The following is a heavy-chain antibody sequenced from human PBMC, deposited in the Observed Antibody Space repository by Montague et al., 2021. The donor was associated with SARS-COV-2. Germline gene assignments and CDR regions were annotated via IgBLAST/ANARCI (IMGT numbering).Heavy chain of an antibody. D-gene: IGHD3-10*01. CDR1: GDSISYGGYF. CDR2: VDKSGST. Sequence: SLSLTCTVSGDSISYGGYFWNWIRQHPGKGLEWLGYVDKSGSTQYNPSLKGRVSLSVDTSKNQFSLNLSSATAADTAFYYCARGLGGIDVWGQGTTVIVSS. V-gene: IGHV4-31*03. CDR3: ARGLGGIDV. J-gene: IGHJ6*02.